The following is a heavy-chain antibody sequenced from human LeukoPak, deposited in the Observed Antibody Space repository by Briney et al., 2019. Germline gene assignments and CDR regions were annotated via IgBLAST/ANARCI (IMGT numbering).Heavy chain of an antibody. CDR1: GYTFTNYG. CDR2: ISAYDGET. D-gene: IGHD6-13*01. CDR3: ARDKVIASAGTPNWFDP. J-gene: IGHJ5*02. V-gene: IGHV1-18*01. Sequence: ASVKVSCKASGYTFTNYGIGWVRQAPGQGLEWMGWISAYDGETYYLQKFQGRVTMTTDTTTSTAYMELRSLRSDDTAVYYCARDKVIASAGTPNWFDPWGQGTLVTVSS.